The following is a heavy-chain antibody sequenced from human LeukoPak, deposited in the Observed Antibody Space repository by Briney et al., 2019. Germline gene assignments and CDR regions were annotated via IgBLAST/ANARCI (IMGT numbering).Heavy chain of an antibody. CDR3: ARHYSGSERRFDY. D-gene: IGHD1-26*01. CDR2: IYPGDSDT. V-gene: IGHV5-51*01. CDR1: GYSFTNYW. J-gene: IGHJ4*02. Sequence: GESLKISCKGFGYSFTNYWIGWVRQMPGKGLEWMGIIYPGDSDTRYSPSFQGQVTISADKSIRTAYLQWSSLKASDTAMHYCARHYSGSERRFDYWGQGTLVTVSS.